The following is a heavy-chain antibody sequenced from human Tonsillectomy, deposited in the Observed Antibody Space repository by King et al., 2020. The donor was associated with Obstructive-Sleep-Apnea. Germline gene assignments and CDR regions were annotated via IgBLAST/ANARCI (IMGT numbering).Heavy chain of an antibody. Sequence: QLVQSGGGLVKPGGSLRLSCAASGFSFSDAWMSWVRQSPGKGPEWVGRIKSKTDGGTKDYAAPVKGRFSISRDDSRNMLFLQMNSLKTEDTAVYYCTTDFVRYLDWPFDYWGQGTLV. J-gene: IGHJ4*02. CDR1: GFSFSDAW. CDR2: IKSKTDGGTK. D-gene: IGHD3/OR15-3a*01. V-gene: IGHV3-15*01. CDR3: TTDFVRYLDWPFDY.